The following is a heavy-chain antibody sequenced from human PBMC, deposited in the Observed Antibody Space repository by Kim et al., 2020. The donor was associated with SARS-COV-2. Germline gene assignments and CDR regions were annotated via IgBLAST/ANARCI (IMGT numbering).Heavy chain of an antibody. V-gene: IGHV3-15*01. CDR2: IKSKTDGGTT. CDR3: TTDPVTIFGVDDIGY. CDR1: GFTFSNAW. D-gene: IGHD3-3*01. Sequence: GGSLRLSCAASGFTFSNAWMSWVRQAPGKGLEWVGRIKSKTDGGTTDYAAPVKGRFTISRDDSKNTLYLQMNSLKTEDTAVYYCTTDPVTIFGVDDIGYWGQGTLVTVSS. J-gene: IGHJ4*02.